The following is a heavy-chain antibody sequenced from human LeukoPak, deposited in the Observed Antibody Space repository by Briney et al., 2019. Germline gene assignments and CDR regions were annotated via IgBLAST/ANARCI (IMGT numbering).Heavy chain of an antibody. CDR3: ARGIAAAGSIWFDP. V-gene: IGHV1-8*01. D-gene: IGHD6-13*01. J-gene: IGHJ5*02. CDR2: MNPNSGNT. CDR1: GYTFTSYD. Sequence: ASVNVSYKASGYTFTSYDINWVRQATGQGLEWMGWMNPNSGNTGYAQKFQGRVTMTRNTSISTAYMELSSLRSEDTAVYYCARGIAAAGSIWFDPWGQGTLVTVSS.